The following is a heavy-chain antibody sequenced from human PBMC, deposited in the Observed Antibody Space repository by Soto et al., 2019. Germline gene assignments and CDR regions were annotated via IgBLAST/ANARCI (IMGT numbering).Heavy chain of an antibody. CDR1: GFSLSTSGVG. CDR3: AHSLFALERRSAAFDP. CDR2: IYWDDDK. J-gene: IGHJ5*02. Sequence: QITLKESGPTLVKPTQTLTLTCTFSGFSLSTSGVGVGWIRQPPGKALEWLALIYWDDDKRYSPSLKSRLTITKDTSNNRVVLTMTNMDPVDTAAYYRAHSLFALERRSAAFDPWGQGTLVTVSS. D-gene: IGHD1-1*01. V-gene: IGHV2-5*02.